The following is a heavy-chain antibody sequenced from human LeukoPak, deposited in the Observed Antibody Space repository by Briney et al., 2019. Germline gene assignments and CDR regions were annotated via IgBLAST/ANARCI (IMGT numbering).Heavy chain of an antibody. V-gene: IGHV4-34*01. Sequence: SETLSLTCAVYGGSFSGYYWSWIRQPPGKGLEWIGEINHSGSTNYNPSLKSRVTISVDTSKNQFSLKLSSVTAADTAVYYCARGRGYGSGSYYPPTYYYYYMDVWGKGTTVTVSS. CDR1: GGSFSGYY. CDR2: INHSGST. D-gene: IGHD3-10*01. J-gene: IGHJ6*03. CDR3: ARGRGYGSGSYYPPTYYYYYMDV.